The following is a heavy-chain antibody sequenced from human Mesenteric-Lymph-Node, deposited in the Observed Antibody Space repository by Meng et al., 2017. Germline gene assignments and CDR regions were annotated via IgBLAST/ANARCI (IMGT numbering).Heavy chain of an antibody. CDR1: SGSISSTYY. J-gene: IGHJ5*02. CDR2: IYYSGNT. V-gene: IGHV4-39*07. CDR3: ATRGGDDYGDYRNWFDP. D-gene: IGHD4-17*01. Sequence: QLQEAGPGLVQPSETLSLTCTVSSGSISSTYYWGWVRQPPGKGLEWIGKIYYSGNTVYNPSLKSRVTISVDTSKNQFSLKLSSVTAADTAVYYCATRGGDDYGDYRNWFDPWGQGTLVTVSS.